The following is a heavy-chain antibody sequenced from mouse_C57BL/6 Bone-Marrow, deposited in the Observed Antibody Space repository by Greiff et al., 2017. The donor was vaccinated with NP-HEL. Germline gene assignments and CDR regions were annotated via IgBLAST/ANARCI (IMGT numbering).Heavy chain of an antibody. D-gene: IGHD1-2*01. J-gene: IGHJ4*01. Sequence: QVQLQQSGAELVRPGASVTLSCKASGYTFTDYEMHWVKQTSVHGLEWIGAIDPETGGTAYNQKFRGTAILNADKSYSTANTELRSLRSVNSAVYYGTRCVNPTGCDAMDYWGQGTSVTVSS. CDR1: GYTFTDYE. CDR2: IDPETGGT. V-gene: IGHV1-15*01. CDR3: TRCVNPTGCDAMDY.